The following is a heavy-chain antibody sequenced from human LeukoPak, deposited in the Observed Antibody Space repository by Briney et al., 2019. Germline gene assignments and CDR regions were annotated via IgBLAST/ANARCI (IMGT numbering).Heavy chain of an antibody. J-gene: IGHJ4*02. Sequence: ASVKVSCKVSGYTLTELSMHWVRQAPGKGLEWMGWISAYNGNTNYAQKLQGRVTMTTDTSTSTAYMALRSLRSDDTAVYYCASRRAYCGGDCYIHWGQGTLVTVSS. CDR2: ISAYNGNT. CDR3: ASRRAYCGGDCYIH. V-gene: IGHV1-18*01. D-gene: IGHD2-21*02. CDR1: GYTLTELS.